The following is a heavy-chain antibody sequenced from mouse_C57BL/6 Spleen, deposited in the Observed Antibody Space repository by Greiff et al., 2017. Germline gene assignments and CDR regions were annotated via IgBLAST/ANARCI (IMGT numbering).Heavy chain of an antibody. V-gene: IGHV1-55*01. J-gene: IGHJ3*01. CDR2: IYPGSGST. CDR1: GYTYTSYW. Sequence: QVQLKQSGAELVKPGASVKMSCKASGYTYTSYWITWVKQRPGQGLEWIGDIYPGSGSTNYNEKFKSKATLTVDTSSSTAYMQPSSLTSEDSAVYYCARSDYEGFAYWGQGTLVTVSA. D-gene: IGHD2-4*01. CDR3: ARSDYEGFAY.